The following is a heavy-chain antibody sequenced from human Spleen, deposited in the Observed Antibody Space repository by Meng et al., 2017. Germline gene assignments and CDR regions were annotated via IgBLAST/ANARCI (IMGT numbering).Heavy chain of an antibody. CDR2: IYISGST. CDR1: GGSIRGYF. V-gene: IGHV4-4*07. D-gene: IGHD3-16*01. Sequence: SETLSLTCSVSGGSIRGYFWSWIRQSPGEGLEWIGRIYISGSTNYNPSLKSRVTISVDTSKNQISLRLSSVTAADTAVYYCASSSASTYDYFFNYWGQGTLVTVSS. CDR3: ASSSASTYDYFFNY. J-gene: IGHJ4*02.